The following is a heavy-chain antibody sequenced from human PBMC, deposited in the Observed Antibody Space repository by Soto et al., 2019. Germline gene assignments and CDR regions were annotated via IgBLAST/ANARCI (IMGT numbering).Heavy chain of an antibody. V-gene: IGHV3-73*02. J-gene: IGHJ2*01. CDR1: GFTFSDSA. CDR2: IRSKGNNYAT. Sequence: EVQLVESGGGLVQPGGSLKLSCAASGFTFSDSAMHWVRQASGEGLEWLGRIRSKGNNYATEYGASLKGRFTISRDDSKKTTYLQMSNLNTVDTAVYYCVRYSRTLGWFFDLWGRGTLVTVSS. CDR3: VRYSRTLGWFFDL. D-gene: IGHD2-21*01.